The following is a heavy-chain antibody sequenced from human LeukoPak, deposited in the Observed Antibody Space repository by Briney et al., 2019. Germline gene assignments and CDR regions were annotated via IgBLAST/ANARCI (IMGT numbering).Heavy chain of an antibody. CDR1: GFPFSNNA. CDR2: FGGDRVA. Sequence: GGSLRLSCAASGFPFSNNAMSWVRQAPGKGLEWVSAFGGDRVAHYADSVKGRFTISKDDSKSTLYLQMNSLRAEDTGVYYCTKDLLAWASDYWGQGILVTVSS. D-gene: IGHD1-26*01. CDR3: TKDLLAWASDY. J-gene: IGHJ4*02. V-gene: IGHV3-23*01.